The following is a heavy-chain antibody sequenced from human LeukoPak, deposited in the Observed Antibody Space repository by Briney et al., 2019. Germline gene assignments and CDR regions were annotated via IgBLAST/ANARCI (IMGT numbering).Heavy chain of an antibody. CDR1: GYTFTSYG. J-gene: IGHJ4*02. CDR2: ISAYSGNT. CDR3: AREGGDYVSGGYDY. D-gene: IGHD3-16*01. Sequence: ASVKVSCKASGYTFTSYGISWVRQAPGQGLEWMGWISAYSGNTNYAQKLQGRVTMTTDTSTSTAYMELRSLRSDDTAVYYCAREGGDYVSGGYDYWGQGTLVTVSS. V-gene: IGHV1-18*01.